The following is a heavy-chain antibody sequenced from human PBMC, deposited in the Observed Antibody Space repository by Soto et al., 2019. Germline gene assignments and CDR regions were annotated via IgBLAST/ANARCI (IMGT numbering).Heavy chain of an antibody. CDR2: IYHSGST. Sequence: QVHLQESGPGLVKPSETLSLTCGVSGDSISSVNWWRWVRQSPGKGLERIGEIYHSGSTNYHPSLKRRVTLSVDKSKNQFSLQLTSVTAADTAVYYCATFSGFFTISPFDAWGQGILVTVSS. CDR1: GDSISSVNW. CDR3: ATFSGFFTISPFDA. V-gene: IGHV4-4*02. D-gene: IGHD2-8*01. J-gene: IGHJ5*02.